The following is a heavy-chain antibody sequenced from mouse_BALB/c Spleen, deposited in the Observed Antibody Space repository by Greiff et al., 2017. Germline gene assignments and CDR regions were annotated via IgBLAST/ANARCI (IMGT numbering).Heavy chain of an antibody. V-gene: IGHV5-6-5*01. CDR2: ISSGGST. CDR1: GFTFSSYA. CDR3: ARGDGNYLYAMDY. Sequence: EVQVVESGGGLVKPGGSLKLSCAASGFTFSSYAMSWVRQTPEKRLEWVASISSGGSTYYPDSVKGRFTISRDNARNILYLQMSSLRSEDTAMYYCARGDGNYLYAMDYWGQGTSVTVSS. J-gene: IGHJ4*01. D-gene: IGHD2-1*01.